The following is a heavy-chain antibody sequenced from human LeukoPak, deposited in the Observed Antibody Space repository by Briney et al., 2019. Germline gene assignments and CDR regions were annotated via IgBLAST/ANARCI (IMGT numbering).Heavy chain of an antibody. D-gene: IGHD6-19*01. Sequence: SETLSLTCTVSGGSISSYYWSWIRQPASKGLEWIWRIYTSGSTNYNPSLKSRVTMSVDTSKNQFSLKLSSVTAAETAVYYCAREEQSAYYGMDVWGQGTKVIVSS. J-gene: IGHJ6*02. V-gene: IGHV4-4*07. CDR3: AREEQSAYYGMDV. CDR2: IYTSGST. CDR1: GGSISSYY.